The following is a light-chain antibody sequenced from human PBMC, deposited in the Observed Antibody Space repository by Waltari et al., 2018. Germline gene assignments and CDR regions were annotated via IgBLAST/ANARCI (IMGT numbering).Light chain of an antibody. CDR1: SSDVGGYNF. CDR3: SSYTSSSTVV. CDR2: DVS. Sequence: QSALTQPASVSGSPGQSITISCTGTSSDVGGYNFVSWYQHRPGKAPKLMLYDVSKRPSGVSNRFSGSKSDKTASLTISGLQAEDEADYYCSSYTSSSTVVFGGGTKVTVL. V-gene: IGLV2-14*03. J-gene: IGLJ2*01.